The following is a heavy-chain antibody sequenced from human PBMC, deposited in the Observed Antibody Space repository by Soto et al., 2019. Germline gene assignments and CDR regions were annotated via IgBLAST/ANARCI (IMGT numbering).Heavy chain of an antibody. J-gene: IGHJ6*02. D-gene: IGHD3-3*01. CDR3: ARDGLEWLNYYYGMDV. Sequence: SETLSLTCTVSGGSISSSSYYWGWIRQPPGKGLEWIGSIYYSGSTYYNPSLKSRVTISVDTSKNQFSLKLSSVTAADTAVYYCARDGLEWLNYYYGMDVWGQGTTVTVSS. CDR2: IYYSGST. CDR1: GGSISSSSYY. V-gene: IGHV4-39*07.